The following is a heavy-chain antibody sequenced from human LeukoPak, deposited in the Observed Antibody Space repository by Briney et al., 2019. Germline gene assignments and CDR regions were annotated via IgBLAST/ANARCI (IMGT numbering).Heavy chain of an antibody. CDR3: ARDGVVITTSPFDY. D-gene: IGHD3-22*01. CDR1: GYTFTSYG. J-gene: IGHJ4*02. CDR2: ISAYNGNT. Sequence: ASVKVSCKASGYTFTSYGISWVRQAPVQRLEWMGWISAYNGNTNYAQKLQGRVTMTTDTSTSTAYMELRSLRSDDTAVYYCARDGVVITTSPFDYWGQGTLVTVSS. V-gene: IGHV1-18*01.